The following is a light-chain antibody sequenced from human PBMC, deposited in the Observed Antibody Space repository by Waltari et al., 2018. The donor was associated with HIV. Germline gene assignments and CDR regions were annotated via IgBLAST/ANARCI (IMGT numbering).Light chain of an antibody. J-gene: IGLJ3*02. CDR3: SSYTSSSTRV. Sequence: HSALTQPASLSGSPGQSITISCTGTNSDIGGYNYVSWYRQHPGKAPKLMIYDVNNRPSGVSNRFSGSKSGNTASLTISGLQAEDEADYYCSSYTSSSTRVFGGGTKLTVL. V-gene: IGLV2-14*03. CDR2: DVN. CDR1: NSDIGGYNY.